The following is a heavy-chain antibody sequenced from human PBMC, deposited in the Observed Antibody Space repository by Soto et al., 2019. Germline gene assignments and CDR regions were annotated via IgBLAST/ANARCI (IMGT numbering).Heavy chain of an antibody. CDR1: GGSISSGGYY. CDR2: MYYSGST. CDR3: ARSETFTVTAPFDP. D-gene: IGHD2-21*02. J-gene: IGHJ5*02. Sequence: PSETLSLTCTVSGGSISSGGYYWSWIRQHPGKGLEWIGYMYYSGSTYYNPSLKSRVTISVDTSKNQFSLKLSSVTAADTAVYYCARSETFTVTAPFDPWGQGTLVTVSS. V-gene: IGHV4-31*03.